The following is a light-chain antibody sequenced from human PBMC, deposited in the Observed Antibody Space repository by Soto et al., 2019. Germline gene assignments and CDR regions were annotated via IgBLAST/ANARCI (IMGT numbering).Light chain of an antibody. Sequence: DIQMTQSPSTLSASVGDRVTITCRANQGISDWLAWYQQKPGKAPNLLIYYASDLERGVPSRFSGSGSRPKFTLTTRCLQPAEFESYYCKHYHSSPLTFGGGTKMEIK. J-gene: IGKJ4*01. CDR2: YAS. CDR3: KHYHSSPLT. CDR1: QGISDW. V-gene: IGKV1-5*01.